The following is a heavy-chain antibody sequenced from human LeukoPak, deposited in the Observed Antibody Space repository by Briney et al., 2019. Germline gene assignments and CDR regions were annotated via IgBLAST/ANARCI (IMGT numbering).Heavy chain of an antibody. CDR1: GFTGSNNY. Sequence: PGGSLRLSCAASGFTGSNNYMSWVRQAPGKGLEWVSAISGSGGSTYYADSVKGRFTISRDNSKNTLYLQMNSLRAEDTAVYYCAKEYDSSGYYQTDYWGQGTLVTVSS. D-gene: IGHD3-22*01. V-gene: IGHV3-23*01. CDR2: ISGSGGST. CDR3: AKEYDSSGYYQTDY. J-gene: IGHJ4*02.